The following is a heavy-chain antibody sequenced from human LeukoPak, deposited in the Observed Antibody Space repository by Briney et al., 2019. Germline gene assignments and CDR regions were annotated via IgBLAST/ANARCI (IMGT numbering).Heavy chain of an antibody. J-gene: IGHJ5*02. CDR3: ARELPDWYSSIVASENWFDP. V-gene: IGHV6-1*01. CDR2: TYYRSKWYN. Sequence: SQTLSLTCAISGDSVSSNSAAWNWIRQSPSRGLEWLGRTYYRSKWYNDYAVSVKSRITINPDTSKNQFSLQLNSVTPEDTAVYYCARELPDWYSSIVASENWFDPWGQGTLVTVSS. D-gene: IGHD6-13*01. CDR1: GDSVSSNSAA.